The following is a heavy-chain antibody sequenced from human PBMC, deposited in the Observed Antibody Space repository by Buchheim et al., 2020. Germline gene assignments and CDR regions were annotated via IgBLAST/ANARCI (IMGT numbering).Heavy chain of an antibody. D-gene: IGHD6-19*01. CDR2: IGTGYHQ. CDR1: GFSFSPYG. CDR3: ARDFSGWSRDY. Sequence: EVQLVESGGDLVKPGGSLRLSCEASGFSFSPYGMTWVRQTPGKGLEWVATIGTGYHQFYTDSLKDRVNISRDNAKNSVYLQMNSLRVEDTGVYFCARDFSGWSRDYWGQGTL. V-gene: IGHV3-21*01. J-gene: IGHJ4*02.